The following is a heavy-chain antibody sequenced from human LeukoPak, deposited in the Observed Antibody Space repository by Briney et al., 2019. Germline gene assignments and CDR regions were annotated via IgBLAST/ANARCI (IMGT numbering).Heavy chain of an antibody. CDR2: IYSGGST. CDR3: ARVGKRITIFGVVIPNAFDI. Sequence: PGGSLRLSCAASGFTFSSYAMSWVRQAPGKGLEWVSVIYSGGSTYYADSVKGRFTISRDNSKNTLYLQMNSLRAEDTAVYYCARVGKRITIFGVVIPNAFDIWGQGTMVTASS. CDR1: GFTFSSYA. J-gene: IGHJ3*02. V-gene: IGHV3-53*01. D-gene: IGHD3-3*01.